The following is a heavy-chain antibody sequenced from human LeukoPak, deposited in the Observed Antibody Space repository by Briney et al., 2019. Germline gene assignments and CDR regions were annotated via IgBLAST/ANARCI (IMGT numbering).Heavy chain of an antibody. CDR2: MNEDGSER. J-gene: IGHJ6*02. V-gene: IGHV3-7*01. CDR1: GFTFSKSW. D-gene: IGHD3-16*01. Sequence: GGSLRLSCAASGFTFSKSWMSWVRQAPGKGLEWVANMNEDGSERDYVDSVKGQFTISRDNARKSLYLQMSSLRAEDTAVYYCATYTHWVAGDVWGQGTTVTVSS. CDR3: ATYTHWVAGDV.